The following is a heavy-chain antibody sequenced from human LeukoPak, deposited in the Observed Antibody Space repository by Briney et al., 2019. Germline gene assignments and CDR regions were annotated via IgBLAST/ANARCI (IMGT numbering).Heavy chain of an antibody. CDR2: INPNSGGT. Sequence: ATVKVSCKASGYTFTGSHLHWVRQAPGQGLEWMGWINPNSGGTNYAQKFQGRVTMTRDTSISTAYMELSRLTSDDTAVYYCARQYSSGWCYDYWGQGTLVTVSS. J-gene: IGHJ4*02. CDR3: ARQYSSGWCYDY. V-gene: IGHV1-2*02. D-gene: IGHD6-19*01. CDR1: GYTFTGSH.